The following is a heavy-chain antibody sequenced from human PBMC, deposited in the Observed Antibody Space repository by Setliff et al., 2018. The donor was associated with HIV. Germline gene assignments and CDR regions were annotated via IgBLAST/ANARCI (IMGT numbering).Heavy chain of an antibody. CDR1: GFIFSNYW. D-gene: IGHD4-17*01. CDR3: ARTYYGGNY. J-gene: IGHJ4*02. CDR2: IRQDGSEK. Sequence: GGSLRLSCAASGFIFSNYWMSWVRQAPGKGLEWVANIRQDGSEKYYVDSMRGRFTISRDNAENSLYLRMNSLRAEDTAVYYCARTYYGGNYWGQGALVTVSS. V-gene: IGHV3-7*03.